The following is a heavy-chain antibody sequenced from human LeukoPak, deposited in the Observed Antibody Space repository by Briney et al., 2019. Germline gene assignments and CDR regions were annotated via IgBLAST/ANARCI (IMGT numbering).Heavy chain of an antibody. V-gene: IGHV3-43*01. CDR2: ISWDGGST. J-gene: IGHJ6*02. CDR3: AKDLSSGYSSGWYRGNGMDV. CDR1: GFTFDDYT. D-gene: IGHD6-19*01. Sequence: PGGSLRLSCAASGFTFDDYTMHWVRQAPGKGLEWVSLISWDGGSTYYADSVKGRFTISRDNSKNSLYLQMNSLRTEDTALYYCAKDLSSGYSSGWYRGNGMDVWGQGTTVTVSS.